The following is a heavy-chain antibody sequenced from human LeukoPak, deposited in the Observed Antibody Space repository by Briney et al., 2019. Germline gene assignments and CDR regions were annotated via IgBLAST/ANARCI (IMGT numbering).Heavy chain of an antibody. Sequence: RGSLRLSCAASGFTFSSYSMNWVREAPGKGLGWVSSISSSSNYIYYADSVKGRFIISRNNAWNSLYLQLNSLRAEDTAEYYGAREGRSVRYGYWGQGTLVTVSS. V-gene: IGHV3-21*01. CDR1: GFTFSSYS. CDR3: AREGRSVRYGY. D-gene: IGHD1-26*01. J-gene: IGHJ4*02. CDR2: ISSSSNYI.